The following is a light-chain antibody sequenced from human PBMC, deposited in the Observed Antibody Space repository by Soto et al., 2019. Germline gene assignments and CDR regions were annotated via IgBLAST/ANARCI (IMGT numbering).Light chain of an antibody. V-gene: IGKV3-11*01. CDR3: QQCSKSPRT. CDR2: EAS. CDR1: QSVSSY. J-gene: IGKJ1*01. Sequence: EIVMTQSPATLSLSAGERATISCRASQSVSSYLAWYQQKPGQAPRLLIYEASNSPTGIPARFSGSGSGTEFPLTISLLEPEDFAVYYCQQCSKSPRTFGQGTTVDIK.